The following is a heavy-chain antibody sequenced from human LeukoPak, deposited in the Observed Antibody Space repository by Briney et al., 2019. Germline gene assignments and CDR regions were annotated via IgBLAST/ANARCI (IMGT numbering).Heavy chain of an antibody. CDR1: GGSISSSSYY. CDR3: ARLPDCSSTSCYLPYNWFDP. Sequence: SETLSLTCTVSGGSISSSSYYWGWIRQPPGKGLEWIGSIYYSGSTYYNPSIKSRVTISVDTSKNQFSLKLSSVTAADTAVYYCARLPDCSSTSCYLPYNWFDPWGQGTLVTVSS. V-gene: IGHV4-39*01. D-gene: IGHD2-2*01. CDR2: IYYSGST. J-gene: IGHJ5*02.